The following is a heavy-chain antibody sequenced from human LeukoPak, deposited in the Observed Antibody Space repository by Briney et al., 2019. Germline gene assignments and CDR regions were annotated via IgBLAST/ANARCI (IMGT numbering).Heavy chain of an antibody. CDR1: GYTFTGYY. CDR2: INPNSGGT. V-gene: IGHV1-2*02. CDR3: ARVRPSVGSSGYYDY. Sequence: VASVKVSCKASGYTFTGYYMHWVRQAPGQGLEWMGWINPNSGGTNYAQKFQGRVTMTRDTSISTAYMELSRLRSDDTAVYYCARVRPSVGSSGYYDYWGQGTLVTVSS. J-gene: IGHJ4*02. D-gene: IGHD3-22*01.